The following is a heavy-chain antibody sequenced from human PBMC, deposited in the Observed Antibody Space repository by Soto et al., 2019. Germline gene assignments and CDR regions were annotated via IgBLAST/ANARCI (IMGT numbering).Heavy chain of an antibody. CDR3: ARGSMVRGPTPFDY. CDR1: GGSIRSYY. Sequence: SETLSLTCNVSGGSIRSYYCNWIRQPPGKTLEWIGDVYYSGSANYNPSLKSRVTISVDMSRNQFSLKLNSVTAADTAVYYCARGSMVRGPTPFDYWGQGTLVTVSS. J-gene: IGHJ4*02. CDR2: VYYSGSA. D-gene: IGHD3-10*01. V-gene: IGHV4-59*01.